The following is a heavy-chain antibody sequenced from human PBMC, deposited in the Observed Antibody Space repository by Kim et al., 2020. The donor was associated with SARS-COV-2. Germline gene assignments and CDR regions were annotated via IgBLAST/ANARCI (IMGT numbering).Heavy chain of an antibody. CDR3: ARESNVGGDWQFIDY. J-gene: IGHJ4*02. V-gene: IGHV3-13*04. CDR2: IGRVDDT. Sequence: GGSLRLSCAASGFSFSRHDMHWVRQPAGKGLEWVSAIGRVDDTYYSDSVKGRFTISREDVENSLYLQMNNLEAGDTAVYYCARESNVGGDWQFIDYWGQGTLVTVSS. D-gene: IGHD3-9*01. CDR1: GFSFSRHD.